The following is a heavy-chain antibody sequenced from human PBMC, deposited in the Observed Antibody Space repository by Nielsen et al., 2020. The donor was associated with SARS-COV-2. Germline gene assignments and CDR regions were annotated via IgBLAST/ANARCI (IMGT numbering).Heavy chain of an antibody. D-gene: IGHD3-9*01. CDR3: AKLGMGPQLRYFDWLLSARGMDV. CDR2: ISGSGGST. Sequence: VRQAPGKGLEWVSAISGSGGSTYYADSVKGRFTISRDNSKNTLYLQMNSLRAEDTAVYYCAKLGMGPQLRYFDWLLSARGMDVWGQGTTVTVSS. V-gene: IGHV3-23*01. J-gene: IGHJ6*02.